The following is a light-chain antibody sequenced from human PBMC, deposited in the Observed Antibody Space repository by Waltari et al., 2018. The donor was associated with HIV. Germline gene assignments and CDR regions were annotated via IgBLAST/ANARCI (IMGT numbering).Light chain of an antibody. J-gene: IGLJ2*01. Sequence: QSALTQPASVSGSPGQSITISCTGTSSDVGAYNLVSWYQQNPGTAPKLRIFEVTKRRSGVSDRFSGSRSGNTASLTISGLQAEDEGDYHCCSYTGTGVVFGGGTKLTVL. V-gene: IGLV2-23*02. CDR3: CSYTGTGVV. CDR2: EVT. CDR1: SSDVGAYNL.